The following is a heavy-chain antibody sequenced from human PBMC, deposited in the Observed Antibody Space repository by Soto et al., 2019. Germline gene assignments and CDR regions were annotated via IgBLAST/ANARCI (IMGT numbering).Heavy chain of an antibody. CDR2: IYYSGLT. D-gene: IGHD2-8*02. CDR3: AYRRGFTGSPGD. J-gene: IGHJ1*01. CDR1: GGSMSSEGYY. V-gene: IGHV4-31*03. Sequence: PSATLSLTCTVSGGSMSSEGYYWSWIRQHPGKGLEWIGYIYYSGLTDYTPSLKSRLTISVDKSKNEFYRKMRSVTAADQAVYYCAYRRGFTGSPGDWGQGTLVTVSS.